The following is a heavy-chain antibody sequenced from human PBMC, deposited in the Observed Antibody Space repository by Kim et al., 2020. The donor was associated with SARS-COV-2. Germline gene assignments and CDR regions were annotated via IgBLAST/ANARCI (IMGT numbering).Heavy chain of an antibody. CDR3: ARAPRSSGYYKWDY. D-gene: IGHD3-22*01. J-gene: IGHJ4*02. Sequence: ASVKVSCKASGYTFTSYGISWVRQAPGQGLEWMGWISAYNGNTNYAQKLQGRVTMTTDTSTSTAYMELRSLRSDDTAVYYCARAPRSSGYYKWDYWGQGTLVTVSS. CDR1: GYTFTSYG. V-gene: IGHV1-18*01. CDR2: ISAYNGNT.